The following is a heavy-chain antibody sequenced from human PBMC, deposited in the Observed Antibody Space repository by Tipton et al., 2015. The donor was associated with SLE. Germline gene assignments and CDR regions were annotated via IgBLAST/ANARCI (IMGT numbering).Heavy chain of an antibody. V-gene: IGHV4-31*03. J-gene: IGHJ6*04. Sequence: TLSLTCTVSGGSISSGGYYWTWIRQLPGKGLEWIGYIYYSGNTYYNPSLGIRLTISVDTSKDQFSLRLTSVTAADTAVYYCARATDCNLSTDVWGKGTTVTVSS. CDR1: GGSISSGGYY. CDR3: ARATDCNLSTDV. D-gene: IGHD4-11*01. CDR2: IYYSGNT.